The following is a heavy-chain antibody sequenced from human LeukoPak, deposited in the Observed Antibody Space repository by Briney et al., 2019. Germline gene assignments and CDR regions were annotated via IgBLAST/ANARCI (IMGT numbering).Heavy chain of an antibody. V-gene: IGHV3-30*04. CDR1: GFNFRSYP. Sequence: PGGSLRLSCAASGFNFRSYPMHWVRQAPGKGLEWVALISHHGITEYYADSVKGRFTISRDNSKNVVDLQMSSLRVEDTAIYYCARGSGRGIVLPTVAIPPGNFWGQGTLVTVSS. CDR2: ISHHGITE. CDR3: ARGSGRGIVLPTVAIPPGNF. J-gene: IGHJ4*02. D-gene: IGHD2-21*01.